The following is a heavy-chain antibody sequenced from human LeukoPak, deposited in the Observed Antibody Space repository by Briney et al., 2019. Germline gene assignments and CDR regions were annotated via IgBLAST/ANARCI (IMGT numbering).Heavy chain of an antibody. Sequence: SETLSLTCAVYGGSFSGYYWSWIRQPPGKGLEWIGEINHSGSTYYNPSLKSRVTISVDRSKNQFSLKLSSVTAADTAVYYCARDGFAVGGAFDIWGQGTMVTVSS. CDR2: INHSGST. D-gene: IGHD3-3*01. CDR1: GGSFSGYY. J-gene: IGHJ3*02. V-gene: IGHV4-34*01. CDR3: ARDGFAVGGAFDI.